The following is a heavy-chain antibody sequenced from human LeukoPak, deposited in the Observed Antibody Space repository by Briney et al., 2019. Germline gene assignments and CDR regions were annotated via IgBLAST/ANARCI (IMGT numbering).Heavy chain of an antibody. CDR2: ISSSSSTI. J-gene: IGHJ4*02. CDR1: GFTFSSYS. D-gene: IGHD6-19*01. Sequence: GGSLRLSCAASGFTFSSYSMNWVRQAPGKGLEWVSYISSSSSTIYYADSVKGRFTISRDNTKNSLYLQMNSLRDEDTAVYYCARATYSSGWYVDYWGQGTLVTVSS. CDR3: ARATYSSGWYVDY. V-gene: IGHV3-48*02.